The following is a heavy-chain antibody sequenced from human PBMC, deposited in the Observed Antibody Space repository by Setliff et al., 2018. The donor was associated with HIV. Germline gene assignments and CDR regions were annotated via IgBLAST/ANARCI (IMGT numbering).Heavy chain of an antibody. Sequence: ESLKISCTVSGPSINIHYWSWIRQSPGKGFEWIGYIYSTGSTNYNPSLQSRVTISMVASRNQFSLKVTSVTAADTAVYYCAKGAGFYGDYTFDHWGQGRQVTVSS. V-gene: IGHV4-59*11. CDR1: GPSINIHY. D-gene: IGHD4-17*01. J-gene: IGHJ4*02. CDR2: IYSTGST. CDR3: AKGAGFYGDYTFDH.